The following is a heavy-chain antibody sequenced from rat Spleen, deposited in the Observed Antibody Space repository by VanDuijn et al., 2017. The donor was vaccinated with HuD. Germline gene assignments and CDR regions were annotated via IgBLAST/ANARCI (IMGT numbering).Heavy chain of an antibody. Sequence: EVQLVESGGGLVQPGRSLKFSCAASGFTFSDYAMAWVRQAPKKGLEWVATIIYDGSSTYYRDSVKGRFTISRDNAKNTQYLQMDSLRSEDTATYYCARRHYGYNSYFDYWGQGVMVTVSS. V-gene: IGHV5-17*01. J-gene: IGHJ2*01. CDR1: GFTFSDYA. D-gene: IGHD1-9*01. CDR3: ARRHYGYNSYFDY. CDR2: IIYDGSST.